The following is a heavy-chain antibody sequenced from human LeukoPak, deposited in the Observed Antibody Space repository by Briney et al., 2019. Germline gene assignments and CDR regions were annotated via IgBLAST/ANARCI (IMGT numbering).Heavy chain of an antibody. Sequence: SSETLSLTCAVYGGSFSGYYWSWIRQPPGKGLEWIGEINHSGSTNYNPSLKSRVTTSVDTSKNQLSLKLSSVTAADTAVYYCGRVVDPGGYYYFYYMDVWGKGTTVTVSS. CDR3: GRVVDPGGYYYFYYMDV. J-gene: IGHJ6*03. V-gene: IGHV4-34*01. CDR2: INHSGST. D-gene: IGHD3-16*01. CDR1: GGSFSGYY.